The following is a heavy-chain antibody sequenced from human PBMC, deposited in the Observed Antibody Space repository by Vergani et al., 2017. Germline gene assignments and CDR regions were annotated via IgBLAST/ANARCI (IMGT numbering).Heavy chain of an antibody. J-gene: IGHJ5*02. CDR3: ARRRIRGWFDP. V-gene: IGHV4-34*01. CDR2: INHSGST. Sequence: QVQLQQWGAGLLKPSETLSLTCAVYGGSFSGYYWSWIRQPPWKGLEWIGEINHSGSTNYNPSLKSRVTIPVDTSKNQFSLKLSSVTAADTAVYYCARRRIRGWFDPWGQGTLVTVSS. D-gene: IGHD5-18*01. CDR1: GGSFSGYY.